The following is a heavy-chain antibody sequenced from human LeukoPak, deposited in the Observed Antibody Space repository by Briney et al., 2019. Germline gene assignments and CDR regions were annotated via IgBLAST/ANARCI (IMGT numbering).Heavy chain of an antibody. CDR3: ARLSGAPVRHPIYHFDY. Sequence: AETLSLTCVVSGYSISSGYYWGWVRQPPGKELEWIGNIYHSGSTYKNPSLKSRVTISLDTSKNQFSLKPSSVTAADTAMYYCARLSGAPVRHPIYHFDYWGQGTLATVSS. J-gene: IGHJ4*02. CDR2: IYHSGST. V-gene: IGHV4-38-2*01. D-gene: IGHD1-26*01. CDR1: GYSISSGYY.